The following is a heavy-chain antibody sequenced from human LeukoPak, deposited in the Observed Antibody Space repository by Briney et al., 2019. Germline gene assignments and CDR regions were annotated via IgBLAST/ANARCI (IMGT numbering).Heavy chain of an antibody. D-gene: IGHD5-24*01. Sequence: SETLSLTCAVYGGSFSGYYWSWIRQPPGKGLEWIGEINHSGSTNYNPSLKSRVTISVDTSKNQFSLKLSSVTAADTAVYYCARPTIALLAFDIWGQGTMVTVSS. CDR3: ARPTIALLAFDI. CDR2: INHSGST. V-gene: IGHV4-34*01. J-gene: IGHJ3*02. CDR1: GGSFSGYY.